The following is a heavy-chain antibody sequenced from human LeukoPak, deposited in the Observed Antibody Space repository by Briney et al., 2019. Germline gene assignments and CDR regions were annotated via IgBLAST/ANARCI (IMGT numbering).Heavy chain of an antibody. CDR1: GYTFTGYY. CDR2: INPNSGGT. V-gene: IGHV1-2*06. Sequence: ASVKVSCKASGYTFTGYYMHWVRQAPGQGLEWMGRINPNSGGTNYAQKFQGRVTMTRDTSISTAYMELSRLRSDDTAVYYCATRKPYYYDSSGYTYDYWGQGTLVTVSS. J-gene: IGHJ4*02. D-gene: IGHD3-22*01. CDR3: ATRKPYYYDSSGYTYDY.